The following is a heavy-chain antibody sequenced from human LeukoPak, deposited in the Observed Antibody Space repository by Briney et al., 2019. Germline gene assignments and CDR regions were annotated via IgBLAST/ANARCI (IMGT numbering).Heavy chain of an antibody. CDR3: ARAGIVVVPAAIFRGYYYGMDV. D-gene: IGHD2-2*02. CDR1: GGSFSGYY. V-gene: IGHV4-34*01. Sequence: SETLSLTCAVYGGSFSGYYWSWFRQPPGKGLEWIGEINHSGSTNYNPSLKSRVTISVDTSKNQFSLKLSSVTAADTAVYYCARAGIVVVPAAIFRGYYYGMDVWGQGTTVTVSS. J-gene: IGHJ6*02. CDR2: INHSGST.